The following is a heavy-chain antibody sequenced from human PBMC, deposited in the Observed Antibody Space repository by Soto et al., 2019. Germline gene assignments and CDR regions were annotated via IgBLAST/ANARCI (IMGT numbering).Heavy chain of an antibody. CDR2: ISSSSSYI. V-gene: IGHV3-21*01. CDR3: ARDGAGGGWFDP. CDR1: GFTFSSYS. D-gene: IGHD3-10*01. J-gene: IGHJ5*02. Sequence: LSLSCAASGFTFSSYSMNWVRQAPGKGLEWVSSISSSSSYIYYADSVKGRFTISRDNAKNSLYLQMNSLRAEDTAVYYCARDGAGGGWFDPWGRGTLVTVSS.